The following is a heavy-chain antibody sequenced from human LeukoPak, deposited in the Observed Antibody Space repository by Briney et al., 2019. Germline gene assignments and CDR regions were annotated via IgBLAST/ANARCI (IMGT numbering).Heavy chain of an antibody. V-gene: IGHV1-18*01. CDR3: ARDGYCSGGSCYSFWFDP. CDR1: GYTFTSYG. D-gene: IGHD2-15*01. Sequence: ASVKVSCKASGYTFTSYGIIWVRQAPGQGLEWMGWISAYNGNTNYAQKLQGRVTMTTDTSTSTAYMELRSLRSDDTAVYYCARDGYCSGGSCYSFWFDPWGQGTLVTVSS. J-gene: IGHJ5*02. CDR2: ISAYNGNT.